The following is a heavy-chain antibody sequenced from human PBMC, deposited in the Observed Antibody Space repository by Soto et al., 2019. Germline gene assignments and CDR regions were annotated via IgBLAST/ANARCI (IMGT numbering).Heavy chain of an antibody. CDR2: IYYSGST. Sequence: SETLSLTCTVSGGSISSGGYYWSWIRQHPGKGLEWIGYIYYSGSTYYNPSLKSRVTISVDTSKNQFSLKLSSVTAADTAVYYCARVSYYDILTGYDWGQGTLVTVSS. D-gene: IGHD3-9*01. CDR1: GGSISSGGYY. CDR3: ARVSYYDILTGYD. J-gene: IGHJ4*02. V-gene: IGHV4-31*03.